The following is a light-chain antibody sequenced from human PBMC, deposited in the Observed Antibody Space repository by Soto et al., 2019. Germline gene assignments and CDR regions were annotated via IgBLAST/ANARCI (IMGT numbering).Light chain of an antibody. V-gene: IGKV3-15*01. CDR1: QSVSSSY. Sequence: EIVLTQPPGTLSLSPGERATLSCRASQSVSSSYLAWYQQKPGQAPRLLIYAASTRATGVPGRFSGSGSGTEFTLTISSLQSEDFAVYYCQQYNHWPLTFGGGTKVDIK. CDR3: QQYNHWPLT. J-gene: IGKJ4*01. CDR2: AAS.